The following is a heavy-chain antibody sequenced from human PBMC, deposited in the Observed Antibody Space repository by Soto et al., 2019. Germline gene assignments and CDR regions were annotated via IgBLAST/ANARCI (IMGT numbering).Heavy chain of an antibody. D-gene: IGHD3-16*01. CDR1: GVSVSSFSYY. CDR3: ARVGRGEWPLPGYGMDV. CDR2: IYYNGRT. V-gene: IGHV4-61*03. Sequence: PSETLSLTCTVSGVSVSSFSYYWSWIRQPPGKGLEWIGYIYYNGRTTYNPSLKSRVTISVDTSRNHFSLKLSSVSAADTAVYYCARVGRGEWPLPGYGMDVWGQGTTVTVSS. J-gene: IGHJ6*02.